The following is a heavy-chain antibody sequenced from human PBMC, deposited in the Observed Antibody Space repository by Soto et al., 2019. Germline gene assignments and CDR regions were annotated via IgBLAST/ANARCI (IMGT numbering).Heavy chain of an antibody. CDR2: IYYSGGT. Sequence: SETLSLTCTVSGGSISSGDYYWSWIRQPPGKGLEWIGYIYYSGGTYHNPSLRSRVTISVDTSKNQFSLKLSSVTAADTAVYYCASSGSYFYFDNWGQRTLLPVSS. J-gene: IGHJ4*02. D-gene: IGHD1-26*01. CDR1: GGSISSGDYY. CDR3: ASSGSYFYFDN. V-gene: IGHV4-30-4*01.